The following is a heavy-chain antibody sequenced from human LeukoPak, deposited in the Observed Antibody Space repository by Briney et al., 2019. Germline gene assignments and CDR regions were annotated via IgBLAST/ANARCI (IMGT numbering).Heavy chain of an antibody. Sequence: KPSETLSLTCTVSGGSISSSSYYWGWIRQPPGKGLQWIGSFYYSGSTYYSPSLKSRVTISVDTSKNQFSLKLSSVTAADTAVCYCARASLTPSAFDIWGQGTMVTVSS. V-gene: IGHV4-39*01. CDR1: GGSISSSSYY. CDR2: FYYSGST. D-gene: IGHD2-21*02. CDR3: ARASLTPSAFDI. J-gene: IGHJ3*02.